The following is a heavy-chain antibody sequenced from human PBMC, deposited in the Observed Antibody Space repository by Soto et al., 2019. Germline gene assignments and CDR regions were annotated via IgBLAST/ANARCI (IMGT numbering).Heavy chain of an antibody. V-gene: IGHV3-48*03. D-gene: IGHD3-10*01. CDR3: ARVRYGSENYYKLDY. Sequence: EVQLSESGGDLVQPGGSLRLSCAASGFTFSNYEMNWVRQAPGKGLEWVSSISGSAGTTYYADTVKGRFTISRDNAKNSLYLQMNSLRAEDTAVYYCARVRYGSENYYKLDYWGQGTLVTVSS. CDR2: ISGSAGTT. CDR1: GFTFSNYE. J-gene: IGHJ4*02.